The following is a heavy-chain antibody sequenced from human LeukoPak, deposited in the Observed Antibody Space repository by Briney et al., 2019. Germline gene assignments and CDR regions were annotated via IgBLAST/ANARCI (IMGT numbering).Heavy chain of an antibody. V-gene: IGHV4-28*01. CDR1: GYSLSSSIW. J-gene: IGHJ4*02. D-gene: IGHD3-16*01. CDR3: ARSLRGYYFDY. CDR2: IYYSGST. Sequence: PPEAPSHTRAGSGYSLSSSIWWGGAPQPPGGGLEWIEHIYYSGSTYYNPSLKSPVTISVDTSKNQISLEPGSVTAVDTAVYDCARSLRGYYFDYWGQGILVTVSS.